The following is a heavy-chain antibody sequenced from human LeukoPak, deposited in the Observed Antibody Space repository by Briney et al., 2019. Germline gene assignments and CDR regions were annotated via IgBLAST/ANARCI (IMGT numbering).Heavy chain of an antibody. CDR1: GYTFTSYG. V-gene: IGHV1-18*01. J-gene: IGHJ5*02. D-gene: IGHD6-13*01. CDR2: ISAYNGNT. Sequence: PVASVKVSCKASGYTFTSYGLSWMRQAPGQGLEWMGWISAYNGNTNYAQKFQGRVTMTTDTSTSTAYMELRSLRFDDTAVYYCARGYSSNWLQFDPWGQGTLVTVSS. CDR3: ARGYSSNWLQFDP.